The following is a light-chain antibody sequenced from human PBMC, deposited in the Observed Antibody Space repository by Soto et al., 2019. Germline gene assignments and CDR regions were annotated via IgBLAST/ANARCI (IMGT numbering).Light chain of an antibody. Sequence: QSVLTQPASVSGSPGQSITISCTGTSNDVGGYNFVSWYQQHPGKAPKLVIFEVSNRPSGVSYRFSGSKSGNTASLTISGLQADDEADYYCSSYTSSGTLVFGGGTKLTVL. CDR1: SNDVGGYNF. CDR3: SSYTSSGTLV. J-gene: IGLJ2*01. CDR2: EVS. V-gene: IGLV2-14*01.